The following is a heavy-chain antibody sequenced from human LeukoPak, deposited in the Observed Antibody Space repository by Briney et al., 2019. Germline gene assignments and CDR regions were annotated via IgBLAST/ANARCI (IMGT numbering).Heavy chain of an antibody. CDR1: GYTFTSYG. CDR3: ASRARGFVSRRFGELSY. V-gene: IGHV1-69*13. D-gene: IGHD3-10*01. J-gene: IGHJ4*02. CDR2: IIPIFGTA. Sequence: SVKVSCKASGYTFTSYGISWVRQAPGQGLEWMGGIIPIFGTANYAQKFQGRVTITADESTSTAYMELSSLRSEDTAVYYCASRARGFVSRRFGELSYWGQGTLVTVSS.